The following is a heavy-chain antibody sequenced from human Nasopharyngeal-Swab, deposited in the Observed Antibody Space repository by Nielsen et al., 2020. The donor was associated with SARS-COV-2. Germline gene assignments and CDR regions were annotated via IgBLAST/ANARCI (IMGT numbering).Heavy chain of an antibody. CDR1: GFTFDDYA. Sequence: SLKISCAASGFTFDDYAMHWVRQAPGKGLEWVSGISWNSGGIGYADSVKGRFTISRDNAKNSLYLQMNSLRAEDTALYYCAKDIGAYGSALFYWGQGTLVTVSS. D-gene: IGHD3-10*01. V-gene: IGHV3-9*01. CDR2: ISWNSGGI. J-gene: IGHJ4*02. CDR3: AKDIGAYGSALFY.